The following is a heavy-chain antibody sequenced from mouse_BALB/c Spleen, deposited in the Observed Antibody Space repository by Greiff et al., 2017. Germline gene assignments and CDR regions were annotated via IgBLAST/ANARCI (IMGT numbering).Heavy chain of an antibody. V-gene: IGHV1-37*01. D-gene: IGHD1-1*01. CDR1: GYSFTGYF. Sequence: VQLKQSGPELVKPGASVKISCKASGYSFTGYFMNWVKQGHGKSLEWIGRINPYNGDTFYNQKFKGKATLTVDKSSSTAHMELLSLTSEDSAVYYCGRAYNGGSYAMDYWGQGTSVTVSS. CDR3: GRAYNGGSYAMDY. CDR2: INPYNGDT. J-gene: IGHJ4*01.